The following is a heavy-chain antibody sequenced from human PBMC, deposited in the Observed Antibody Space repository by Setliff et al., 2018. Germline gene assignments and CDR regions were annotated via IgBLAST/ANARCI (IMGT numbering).Heavy chain of an antibody. V-gene: IGHV4-59*11. CDR1: GGSISSHY. J-gene: IGHJ5*02. CDR2: IYYSGST. D-gene: IGHD2-2*01. Sequence: SETLSLTCTVSGGSISSHYWSWIRQPPGKGLEWIGSIYYSGSTNYNPSLKSRVTISVDTSKNQFSLKLSSVTAADTAVCYCAREVNIQNIVVVPAATFDPWGQGTLVTVSS. CDR3: AREVNIQNIVVVPAATFDP.